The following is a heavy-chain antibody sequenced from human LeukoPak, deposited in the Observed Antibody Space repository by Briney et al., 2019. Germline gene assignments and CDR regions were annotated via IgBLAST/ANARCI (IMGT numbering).Heavy chain of an antibody. CDR3: ARDRDAVFDY. CDR2: IWYDGSNK. D-gene: IGHD2-21*01. J-gene: IGHJ4*02. Sequence: GRSLRLSCAVSGFTFSSYGMHWVRQAPGKGLEGVAVIWYDGSNKYYADSVKGRFTISRDNSKNTLYLQMNSLRAEDTAVYYCARDRDAVFDYWGQGTLVTVSS. CDR1: GFTFSSYG. V-gene: IGHV3-33*01.